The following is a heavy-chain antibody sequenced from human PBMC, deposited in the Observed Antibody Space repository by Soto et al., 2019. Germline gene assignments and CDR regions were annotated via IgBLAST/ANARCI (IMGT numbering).Heavy chain of an antibody. CDR2: IYYSGST. CDR1: GGSISSYY. Sequence: SETLSLTCTVSGGSISSYYWSWIRQPPGKGLEWIGYIYYSGSTNYNPSLKSRVTISIDTSKNQFSLKLSSVTAADTAVYYCARAMVVTQNWFDPWGQGTLVTVSS. D-gene: IGHD2-21*02. CDR3: ARAMVVTQNWFDP. V-gene: IGHV4-59*08. J-gene: IGHJ5*02.